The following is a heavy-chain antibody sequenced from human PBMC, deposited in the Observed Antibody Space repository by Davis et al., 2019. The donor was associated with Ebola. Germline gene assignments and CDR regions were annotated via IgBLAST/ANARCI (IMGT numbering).Heavy chain of an antibody. CDR3: AKGTFYGHYFDY. J-gene: IGHJ4*02. CDR1: GFTFSSYG. CDR2: ISYDGSNK. V-gene: IGHV3-30*18. D-gene: IGHD4-17*01. Sequence: GESLKISCAASGFTFSSYGMHWVRQAPGKGLEWVAVISYDGSNKYYADSVKGRFTISRDNSKNTLYLQMNSLRAEDTAVYYCAKGTFYGHYFDYWGQGTLVTVSS.